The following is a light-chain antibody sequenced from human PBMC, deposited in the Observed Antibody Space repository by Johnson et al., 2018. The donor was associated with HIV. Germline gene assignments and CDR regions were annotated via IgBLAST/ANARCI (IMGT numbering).Light chain of an antibody. CDR2: DND. Sequence: QSVLTQPPSVSAAPGRWVTVSCSGTTSNIGDHSVSWFQHLPGAAPKLLIYDNDRRPSGVPDRFSGSKSAASATLDITGLQSGDEGDYYCATWDASLRANGFGPGTKVTVL. V-gene: IGLV1-51*02. CDR1: TSNIGDHS. J-gene: IGLJ1*01. CDR3: ATWDASLRANG.